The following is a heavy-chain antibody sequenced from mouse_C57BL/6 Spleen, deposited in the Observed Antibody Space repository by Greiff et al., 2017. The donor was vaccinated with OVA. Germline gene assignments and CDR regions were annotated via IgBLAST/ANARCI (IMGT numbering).Heavy chain of an antibody. CDR2: IDPSDCYT. CDR1: GYTFTSYC. J-gene: IGHJ3*01. D-gene: IGHD2-2*01. V-gene: IGHV1-50*01. Sequence: QVQLQQPGAELVKPGASVKLSCKASGYTFTSYCMQWVKQRPGQGLEWIGEIDPSDCYTKYNQKFKGKATLTVDTSSSTAYMQLSSLTSEDSAVYYCARGRMDTTPTDFAYWGQGTMVTVSA. CDR3: ARGRMDTTPTDFAY.